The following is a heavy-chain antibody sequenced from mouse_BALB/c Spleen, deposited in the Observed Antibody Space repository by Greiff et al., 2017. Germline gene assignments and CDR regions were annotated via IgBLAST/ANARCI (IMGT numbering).Heavy chain of an antibody. D-gene: IGHD2-1*01. CDR3: ARSYGNYDAMDY. J-gene: IGHJ4*01. V-gene: IGHV14-1*02. CDR1: GFYIKDYY. Sequence: VHVKQSGAELVRPGALVKLSCKASGFYIKDYYMHWVKQRPEQGLEWIGWIDPENGNTIYAPKFQGKASITADTSSNTAYLQLSSLTSEDTAVYYCARSYGNYDAMDYWGQGTSVTVAS. CDR2: IDPENGNT.